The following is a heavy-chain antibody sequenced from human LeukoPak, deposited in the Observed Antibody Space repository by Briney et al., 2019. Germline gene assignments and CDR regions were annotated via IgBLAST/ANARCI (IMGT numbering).Heavy chain of an antibody. Sequence: QPGGSLRLSCAASGFTFSSYSMNWVRQAPGKGLEWVSYISSSSSTIYYADSVKGRFTISRDNAKNSLYLQMNSLRAEDTAVYYCARGGLTYDILTVGAFDIWGQGTMVTVSS. D-gene: IGHD3-9*01. CDR2: ISSSSSTI. CDR3: ARGGLTYDILTVGAFDI. CDR1: GFTFSSYS. V-gene: IGHV3-48*04. J-gene: IGHJ3*02.